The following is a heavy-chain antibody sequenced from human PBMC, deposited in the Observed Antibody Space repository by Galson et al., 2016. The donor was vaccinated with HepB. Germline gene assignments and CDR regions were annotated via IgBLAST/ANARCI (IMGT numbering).Heavy chain of an antibody. Sequence: ETLSLTCAVSGGSLSSSNWWTWVRQPPGKGLEWIGELYPSGTTNYNPSLKSRVAISVDKSKNHFSLKLSSVTAADTAVYYCATDHRDYYGAYDYWGQGTLVTVPS. V-gene: IGHV4-4*02. J-gene: IGHJ4*02. D-gene: IGHD3-10*01. CDR3: ATDHRDYYGAYDY. CDR2: LYPSGTT. CDR1: GGSLSSSNW.